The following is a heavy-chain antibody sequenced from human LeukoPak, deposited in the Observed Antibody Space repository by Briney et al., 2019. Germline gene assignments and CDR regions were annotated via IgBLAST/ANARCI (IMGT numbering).Heavy chain of an antibody. CDR2: ISCSGGTL. CDR1: GFTFSDFY. CDR3: ARDRRYCGGGNNHVNWFDP. Sequence: GGSLRLSCAASGFTFSDFYMTWIRQAPGKGLEWVSYISCSGGTLYYADSVKGRFTISRDNAKKSLYLQINSLREEDTAVYYCARDRRYCGGGNNHVNWFDPWGQGTLVTVSS. D-gene: IGHD2-21*01. J-gene: IGHJ5*02. V-gene: IGHV3-11*04.